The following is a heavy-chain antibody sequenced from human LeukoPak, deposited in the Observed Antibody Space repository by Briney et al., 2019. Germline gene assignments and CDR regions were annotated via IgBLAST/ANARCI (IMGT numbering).Heavy chain of an antibody. CDR1: GFSFSNHW. CDR2: IKEDGSEK. D-gene: IGHD5-18*01. Sequence: GGSLRLSCAASGFSFSNHWMTWVRQAPGKGLEWVANIKEDGSEKYYVDSLKGRFTISRDNAKNSLFLQMNSLRAEDTAVYYCARGGYSYGLALWYWGQGTLVTVSS. CDR3: ARGGYSYGLALWY. V-gene: IGHV3-7*01. J-gene: IGHJ4*02.